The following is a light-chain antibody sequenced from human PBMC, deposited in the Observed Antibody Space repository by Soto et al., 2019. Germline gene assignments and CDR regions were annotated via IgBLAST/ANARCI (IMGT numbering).Light chain of an antibody. J-gene: IGKJ1*01. CDR2: LGS. CDR1: QNLLHSDGFNY. CDR3: MQAIRTRT. V-gene: IGKV2-28*01. Sequence: IVMTQSPLSLPVTPGEPASISCRSSQNLLHSDGFNYLDWYLQKPGQSPQLLIFLGSYRASGVPDRFSGSGSGTDFALRISRVEAADVGVYYFMQAIRTRTVGPGTKVDFK.